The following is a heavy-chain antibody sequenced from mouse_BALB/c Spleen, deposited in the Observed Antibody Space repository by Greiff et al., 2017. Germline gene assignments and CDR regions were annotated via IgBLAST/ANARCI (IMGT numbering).Heavy chain of an antibody. J-gene: IGHJ4*01. D-gene: IGHD2-4*01. CDR3: ARHDDADYYAMDD. V-gene: IGHV3-2*02. CDR1: GYSITSDYA. CDR2: ISYSGST. Sequence: EVKLQESGPGLVKPSQSLSLTCTVTGYSITSDYAWNWIRQFPGNKLEWMGYISYSGSTSYNPSLKSRISITLDTSKNQFFLQLNSVTTEDTATYYCARHDDADYYAMDDWGQGTAVTVSS.